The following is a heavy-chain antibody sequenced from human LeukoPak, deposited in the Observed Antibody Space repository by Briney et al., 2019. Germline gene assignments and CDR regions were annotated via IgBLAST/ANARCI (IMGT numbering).Heavy chain of an antibody. V-gene: IGHV1-2*02. J-gene: IGHJ4*02. D-gene: IGHD3-3*01. Sequence: ASVKVSCKASGYTFTDYFMHWVRQAPGHGLEWVGWINPNSGGTNYAQKFQGRVTMTRDTSISTAYMELSRMTSDDTAVYYCATSVGTSGPELDYWGQGTLVTVAS. CDR3: ATSVGTSGPELDY. CDR2: INPNSGGT. CDR1: GYTFTDYF.